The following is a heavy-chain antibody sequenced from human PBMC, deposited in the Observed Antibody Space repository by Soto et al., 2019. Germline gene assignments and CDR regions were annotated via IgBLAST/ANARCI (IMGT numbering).Heavy chain of an antibody. CDR2: IGRRAENT. D-gene: IGHD3-3*01. Sequence: VGSLILSCSASGTTVSDYARTWVRQTPGKRLQWVSTIGRRAENTYYADSVKGRFTISRDNSKNTLYLQMNSLRAEDTAVYYCAKDDFSTHYYYGMDVWGQGTTVTVSS. CDR1: GTTVSDYA. J-gene: IGHJ6*02. V-gene: IGHV3-23*01. CDR3: AKDDFSTHYYYGMDV.